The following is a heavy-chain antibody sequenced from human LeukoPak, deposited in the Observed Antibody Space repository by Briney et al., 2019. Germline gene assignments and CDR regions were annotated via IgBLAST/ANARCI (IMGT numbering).Heavy chain of an antibody. Sequence: PGGSLRLSCAASGFTFSSYWMSWVRQAPGKGLEWVANIKQDGSEKYYVDSVKGRFTISRDNAKNSLYLQMNSLRAEDTAVYYCARVTGTLLRYMDVWGKGTTVTVSS. CDR1: GFTFSSYW. D-gene: IGHD1-1*01. J-gene: IGHJ6*03. CDR3: ARVTGTLLRYMDV. V-gene: IGHV3-7*01. CDR2: IKQDGSEK.